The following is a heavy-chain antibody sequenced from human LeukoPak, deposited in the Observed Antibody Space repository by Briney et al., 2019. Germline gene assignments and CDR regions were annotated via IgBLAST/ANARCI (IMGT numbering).Heavy chain of an antibody. CDR1: GFTFRIYG. V-gene: IGHV3-7*01. J-gene: IGHJ4*02. CDR3: ASSVGGFFDY. Sequence: PGGSLRLSCAASGFTFRIYGMSWVRQAPGKGLEWVANIKQDGSEKYYVDSVRGRCTLSRDNAKNSLYLQMDSLRAEDTAVYYCASSVGGFFDYWGQGNLVTVSS. CDR2: IKQDGSEK. D-gene: IGHD5/OR15-5a*01.